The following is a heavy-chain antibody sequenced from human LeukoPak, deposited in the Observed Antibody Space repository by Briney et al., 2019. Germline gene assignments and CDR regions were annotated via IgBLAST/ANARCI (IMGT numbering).Heavy chain of an antibody. CDR1: GGTFSNCA. J-gene: IGHJ4*02. CDR3: ARGWLAETTVVTPYNY. V-gene: IGHV1-69*13. CDR2: IIPIFGTA. Sequence: ASVKVSCKTSGGTFSNCAINWVRQAPGQGLEWMGGIIPIFGTAHYAQKFQGRVTITADESTSTAYMELSSLRSEDTAVYYCARGWLAETTVVTPYNYWGQGTVVTVSS. D-gene: IGHD4-23*01.